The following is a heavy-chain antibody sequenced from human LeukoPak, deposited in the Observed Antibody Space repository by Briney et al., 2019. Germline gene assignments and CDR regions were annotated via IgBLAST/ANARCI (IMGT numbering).Heavy chain of an antibody. Sequence: GGSLRLPCAASGFTFSNYWMHWVRRAPGKGLVWVSRITSDASSTSYADSVKGRFTISRDNAKNTLYLRMNSLRAEDTAVYYCAREFEGQEAGAYGSGSYDVFDIWGQGTMVTVSS. D-gene: IGHD3-10*01. CDR1: GFTFSNYW. J-gene: IGHJ3*02. CDR3: AREFEGQEAGAYGSGSYDVFDI. V-gene: IGHV3-74*01. CDR2: ITSDASST.